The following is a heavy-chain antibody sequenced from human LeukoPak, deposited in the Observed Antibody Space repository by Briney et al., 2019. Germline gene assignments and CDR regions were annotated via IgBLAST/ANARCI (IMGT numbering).Heavy chain of an antibody. CDR2: ISSSGSII. CDR3: ARAPSSGSYYEGRRWFDP. Sequence: GGSLRLSCAASGFTFSSYEMNWVRQAPGKGLEWVSYISSSGSIIYYADSVKGRFTISRDNAKNSLYLQMNSMRAEDTAVYYCARAPSSGSYYEGRRWFDPWGQGTLVTVSS. CDR1: GFTFSSYE. D-gene: IGHD1-26*01. J-gene: IGHJ5*02. V-gene: IGHV3-48*03.